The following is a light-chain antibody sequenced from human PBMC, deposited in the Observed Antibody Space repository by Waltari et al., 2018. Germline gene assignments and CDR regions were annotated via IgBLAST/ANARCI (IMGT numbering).Light chain of an antibody. V-gene: IGKV1-12*01. CDR1: QGINSC. J-gene: IGKJ4*01. CDR3: QQANRFPLT. Sequence: DIQMTQSPSSVCASVGDKVTITCRASQGINSCLAWYQQKPGKAPKLLIYDASSLQTGVPSRFSGSESGTDFTLTISSLQPEDFATYYCQQANRFPLTFGGGTKVELK. CDR2: DAS.